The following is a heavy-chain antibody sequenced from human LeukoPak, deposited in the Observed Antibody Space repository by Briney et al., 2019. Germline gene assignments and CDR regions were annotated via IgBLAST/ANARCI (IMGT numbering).Heavy chain of an antibody. V-gene: IGHV4-34*01. CDR3: ARGTAVAGTDY. D-gene: IGHD6-19*01. CDR2: INHSGST. CDR1: GGSFSGYY. J-gene: IGHJ4*02. Sequence: SETLSLTCAVYGGSFSGYYWSWIRQPPGKGLEWIGEINHSGSTNYNPSLKSRVTISVDTSKNQFSLKLSSVTAADTAVYYWARGTAVAGTDYWGQGTLVTVSS.